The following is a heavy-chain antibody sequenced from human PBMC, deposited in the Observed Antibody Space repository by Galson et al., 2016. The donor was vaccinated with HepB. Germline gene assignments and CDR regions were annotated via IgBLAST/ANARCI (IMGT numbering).Heavy chain of an antibody. CDR1: GFTFSSYS. D-gene: IGHD4-17*01. V-gene: IGHV3-21*01. Sequence: SLRLSCAVSGFTFSSYSMNWVRQAPGKGLEWVSSISPSSSYIYYADSLKGRFTISRDNAKNSLYLQMNSLRAEDTALYYCARVYYGDYYYYYGMDVWGQGTTVTVSS. J-gene: IGHJ6*02. CDR2: ISPSSSYI. CDR3: ARVYYGDYYYYYGMDV.